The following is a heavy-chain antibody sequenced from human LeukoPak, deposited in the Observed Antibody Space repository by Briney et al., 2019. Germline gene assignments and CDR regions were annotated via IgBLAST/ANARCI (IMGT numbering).Heavy chain of an antibody. CDR2: IIPILGIA. CDR1: GGTFSSYA. D-gene: IGHD3-10*01. J-gene: IGHJ4*02. Sequence: ASVKVSCKASGGTFSSYAISWVRQAPGQGLEWMGRIIPILGIANYAQKFQGRVTITRDTSASTAYMELSSLRSEDTAVYYCARDGGFEECGDWGQGTLVTVSS. CDR3: ARDGGFEECGD. V-gene: IGHV1-69*04.